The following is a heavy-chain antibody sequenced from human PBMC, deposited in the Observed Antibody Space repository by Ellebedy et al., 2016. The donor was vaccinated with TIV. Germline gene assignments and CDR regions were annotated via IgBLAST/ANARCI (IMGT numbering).Heavy chain of an antibody. J-gene: IGHJ4*02. D-gene: IGHD5-18*01. Sequence: GESLKISXAASGFSFSSYYMHWVRQSPGRGLEWVSSIDITGSPIYYADSVKGRFTISRDNAESSLYLQMNNLRAEDAAIYFCARDPDTSNKIDYWGRGTLVTVSS. V-gene: IGHV3-21*06. CDR1: GFSFSSYY. CDR2: IDITGSPI. CDR3: ARDPDTSNKIDY.